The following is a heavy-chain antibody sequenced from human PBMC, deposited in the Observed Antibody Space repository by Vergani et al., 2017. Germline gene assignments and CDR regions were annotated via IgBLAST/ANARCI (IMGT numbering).Heavy chain of an antibody. D-gene: IGHD6-13*01. J-gene: IGHJ4*02. Sequence: QVQLPESGPGLVKPSEPLSLTCAVSGYSISSGYYWGWIRQPPGKGLEWIGSIYHSGSTYYNPSLKSRVTISVDTSKNQFSLKLSSVTAADTAVYYCAREGYSSSWLQKAVDYWGQGTLVTVSS. V-gene: IGHV4-38-2*02. CDR2: IYHSGST. CDR1: GYSISSGYY. CDR3: AREGYSSSWLQKAVDY.